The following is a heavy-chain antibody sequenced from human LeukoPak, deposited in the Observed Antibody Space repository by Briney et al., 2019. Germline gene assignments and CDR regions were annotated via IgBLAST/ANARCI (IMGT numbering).Heavy chain of an antibody. D-gene: IGHD1-7*01. J-gene: IGHJ4*02. CDR1: GFTFSSYA. CDR2: ISGSGGST. V-gene: IGHV3-23*01. CDR3: AKASGTTLTYGDY. Sequence: GESLRLSCAASGFTFSSYAMSWVRQAPRKGLELVSAISGSGGSTYYADSVKGRFTISRDNSRNTLYLQMNSLRAEDTALYYCAKASGTTLTYGDYWGQGTLVTVSS.